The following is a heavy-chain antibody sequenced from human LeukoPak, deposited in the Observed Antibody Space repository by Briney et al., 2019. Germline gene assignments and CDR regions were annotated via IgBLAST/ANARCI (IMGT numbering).Heavy chain of an antibody. CDR2: ISSSGSTI. V-gene: IGHV3-48*03. J-gene: IGHJ4*02. D-gene: IGHD1-26*01. Sequence: GGSLRLSCAASGFTFSSYEMNWVRQAPGKGLEWVSDISSSGSTIYYADSVRGRFTISRDNAKNSLYLQMNSLRAEDTAVYYCARDLYSGSDYWGQGTLVTVSS. CDR1: GFTFSSYE. CDR3: ARDLYSGSDY.